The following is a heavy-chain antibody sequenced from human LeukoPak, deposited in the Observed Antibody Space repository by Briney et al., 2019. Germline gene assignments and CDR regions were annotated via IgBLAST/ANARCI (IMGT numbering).Heavy chain of an antibody. J-gene: IGHJ5*02. CDR2: ILYTGIT. Sequence: SETLSLTCTVSGGSTTNFYWGWIRQPPGTGLEWIGYILYTGITSYNPSLNSRLTMSVDTSINQFSLSLSSVTAADTAVYYCARGGTTVTPGLLWFDPWGQGTLVTVSS. D-gene: IGHD4-17*01. CDR1: GGSTTNFY. V-gene: IGHV4-59*13. CDR3: ARGGTTVTPGLLWFDP.